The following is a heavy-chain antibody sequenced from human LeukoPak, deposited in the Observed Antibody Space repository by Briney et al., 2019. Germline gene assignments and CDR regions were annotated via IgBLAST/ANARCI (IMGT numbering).Heavy chain of an antibody. Sequence: PGGSLRLSCAASGFTFSSYEVNWVRQAPGKGLEWSSYISSSGSTIYYADSVKGRFTISRDNAKNSLYLQMKSLRAEDTAVYYCAKIGRYYDFWTGFYEEEVDYMDVWGKGTTVTVSS. CDR2: ISSSGSTI. V-gene: IGHV3-48*03. J-gene: IGHJ6*03. CDR3: AKIGRYYDFWTGFYEEEVDYMDV. CDR1: GFTFSSYE. D-gene: IGHD3-3*01.